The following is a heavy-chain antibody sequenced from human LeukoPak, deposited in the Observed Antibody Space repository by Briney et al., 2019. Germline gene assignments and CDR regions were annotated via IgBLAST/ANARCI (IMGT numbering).Heavy chain of an antibody. Sequence: PSETMSLTCTVSGYSISNGYYWGWMRQPPGKGLEWIGSNYHSGRTHHNPSLKSRVIISVDTSKNYFSLKLSSVTAADTAMYYCARDETYADVWSGSAGGGKGNYLDYWGQGILVTVSS. D-gene: IGHD3-3*01. J-gene: IGHJ4*02. CDR3: ARDETYADVWSGSAGGGKGNYLDY. CDR2: NYHSGRT. V-gene: IGHV4-38-2*02. CDR1: GYSISNGYY.